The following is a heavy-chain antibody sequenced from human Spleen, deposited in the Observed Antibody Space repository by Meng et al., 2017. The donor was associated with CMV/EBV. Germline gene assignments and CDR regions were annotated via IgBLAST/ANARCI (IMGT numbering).Heavy chain of an antibody. CDR3: AKSCGSGSYYNSQYGMDV. D-gene: IGHD3-10*01. Sequence: GESLKISCAASGFTFSNYAMNWVRQAPGKGLEWLSVIYSGGGSTYYADSVKGRFTISRDDSKKTLNLQMNSLRVEDTAKYYCAKSCGSGSYYNSQYGMDVWGQGTTVTVSS. CDR2: IYSGGGST. CDR1: GFTFSNYA. J-gene: IGHJ6*02. V-gene: IGHV3-23*03.